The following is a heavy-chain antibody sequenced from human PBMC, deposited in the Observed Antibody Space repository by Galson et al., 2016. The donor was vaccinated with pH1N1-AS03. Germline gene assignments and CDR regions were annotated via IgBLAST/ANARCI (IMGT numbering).Heavy chain of an antibody. Sequence: QSGAEVKKPGESLKISCKGSGYSFISYWIGWVRQMPGKGLELLGIIYPSDSDIRYSPSFQGQITISVDKTITTAFLQWTSLKPSDTGMYYCARLPVSATDPLYYFDLWGQGAQVTVSS. D-gene: IGHD2-15*01. CDR3: ARLPVSATDPLYYFDL. CDR2: IYPSDSDI. CDR1: GYSFISYW. V-gene: IGHV5-51*01. J-gene: IGHJ4*02.